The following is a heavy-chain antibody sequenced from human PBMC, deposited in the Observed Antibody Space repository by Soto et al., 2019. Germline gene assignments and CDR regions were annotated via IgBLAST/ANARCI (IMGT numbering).Heavy chain of an antibody. Sequence: SETLSLTCTVSGGSISSYYWSWIRQPPGKGLEWIGYTYYSGSTNYNPPLNSRVTISVDTSKNQFSLKLSSVTAADTAVYYCARSGGGRWYSHYYYGIDFWGQGTPVTVSS. CDR3: ARSGGGRWYSHYYYGIDF. J-gene: IGHJ6*02. CDR1: GGSISSYY. D-gene: IGHD6-13*01. CDR2: TYYSGST. V-gene: IGHV4-59*01.